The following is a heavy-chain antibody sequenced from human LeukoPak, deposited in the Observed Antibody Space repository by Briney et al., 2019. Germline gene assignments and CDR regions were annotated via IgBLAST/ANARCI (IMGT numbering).Heavy chain of an antibody. Sequence: PGGSLRLSCAASGFTFTSYTMNWVRQAPGKGLEWVGRIRSKTDGGTTDYAAPVKGRFTISRDDSKNTLYLQMNSLKTEDTAVYYCTTAALYNWNDGVYWGQGTLVTVSS. CDR3: TTAALYNWNDGVY. V-gene: IGHV3-15*01. CDR2: IRSKTDGGTT. CDR1: GFTFTSYT. J-gene: IGHJ4*02. D-gene: IGHD1-1*01.